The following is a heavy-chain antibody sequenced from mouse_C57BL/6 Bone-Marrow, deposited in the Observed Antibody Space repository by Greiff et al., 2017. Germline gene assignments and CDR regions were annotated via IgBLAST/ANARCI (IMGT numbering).Heavy chain of an antibody. CDR3: ARPITTVVAPDFDV. CDR1: GYAFTNYL. Sequence: VKLMESGAELVRPGTSVKLSCKASGYAFTNYLIEWVKQRPGQGLEWIGVINPGSGGTYYTEKFKGKATLTADKSSSTDYMQLSSLTSEDSAVYCCARPITTVVAPDFDVWGTGTTVTVSS. D-gene: IGHD1-1*01. V-gene: IGHV1-54*01. J-gene: IGHJ1*03. CDR2: INPGSGGT.